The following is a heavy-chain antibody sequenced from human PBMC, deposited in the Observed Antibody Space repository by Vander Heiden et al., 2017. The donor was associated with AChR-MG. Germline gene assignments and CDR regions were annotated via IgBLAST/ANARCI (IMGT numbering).Heavy chain of an antibody. Sequence: QVQLQQWGAGLLKPSETLSLTCAVYGGSFSGYYWSWIRQPPGKGLEWIGEINHSGSTNYNPSLKSRVTISVDTSKNQFSLKLSSVTAADTAVYYCAREYCSGGSCYPRYYYYYGMDVWGQGTTVTVSS. D-gene: IGHD2-15*01. CDR1: GGSFSGYY. CDR3: AREYCSGGSCYPRYYYYYGMDV. V-gene: IGHV4-34*01. J-gene: IGHJ6*02. CDR2: INHSGST.